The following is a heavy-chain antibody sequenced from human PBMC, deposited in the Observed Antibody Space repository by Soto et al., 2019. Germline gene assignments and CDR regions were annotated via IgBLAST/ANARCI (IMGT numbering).Heavy chain of an antibody. V-gene: IGHV4-34*01. Sequence: QVQLQQWGAGLLKPSETLSLTCAVYGGSFSGYYWSWIRQPPGKGLEWIGEINHSGSTNYNLSLKSRVTISVDTSKNQFSLKLSSVTAADTAVYYCARVGADCGGDCFDYWGQGTLVTVSS. CDR3: ARVGADCGGDCFDY. CDR2: INHSGST. D-gene: IGHD2-21*01. J-gene: IGHJ4*02. CDR1: GGSFSGYY.